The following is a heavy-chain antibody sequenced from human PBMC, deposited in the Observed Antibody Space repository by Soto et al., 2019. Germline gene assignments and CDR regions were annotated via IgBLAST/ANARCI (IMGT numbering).Heavy chain of an antibody. Sequence: GGSLRLSCAASGFTFSSYAMHWVRQAPGKGLQWVAVIWYDGTNKHYADSAKGRFTISRDNSKNTLYLQMNSLGAEDTAMYYCARDGLHDYSKFDHWGQGTLVTVSS. CDR1: GFTFSSYA. D-gene: IGHD4-4*01. V-gene: IGHV3-33*01. CDR3: ARDGLHDYSKFDH. J-gene: IGHJ4*02. CDR2: IWYDGTNK.